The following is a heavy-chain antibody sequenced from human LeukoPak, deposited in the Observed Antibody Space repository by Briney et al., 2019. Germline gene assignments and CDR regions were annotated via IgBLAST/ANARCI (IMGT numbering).Heavy chain of an antibody. CDR1: GFTFNSYS. D-gene: IGHD5-12*01. CDR2: ISGSGGST. J-gene: IGHJ4*02. V-gene: IGHV3-23*01. CDR3: AKVLPGYPLYFDY. Sequence: GGSLRLSCAASGFTFNSYSMNWVRQAPGKGLEWVSAISGSGGSTYYADSVKGRFTISRDNSKNTLYLQMNSLRAEDTAVYYCAKVLPGYPLYFDYWGQGTLVTVSS.